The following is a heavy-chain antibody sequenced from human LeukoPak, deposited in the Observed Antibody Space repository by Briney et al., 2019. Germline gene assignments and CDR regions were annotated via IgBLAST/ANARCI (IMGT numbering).Heavy chain of an antibody. CDR1: GFTFGDYA. CDR2: IRSKAYGGTT. D-gene: IGHD3-16*02. J-gene: IGHJ6*03. Sequence: GGSLRLSCTASGFTFGDYAMSWVRQAPGKWLEWVGFIRSKAYGGTTEYAASVKGRFTISRDDSKSIAYLQMNSLKTEDTAVYYCTRADYVWGSYRPYYYYMDVWGKGTTVTISS. V-gene: IGHV3-49*04. CDR3: TRADYVWGSYRPYYYYMDV.